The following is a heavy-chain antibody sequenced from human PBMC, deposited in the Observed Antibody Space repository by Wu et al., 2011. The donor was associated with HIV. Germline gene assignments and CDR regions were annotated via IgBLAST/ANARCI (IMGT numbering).Heavy chain of an antibody. CDR2: ISTHNGDT. D-gene: IGHD4-23*01. J-gene: IGHJ5*02. V-gene: IGHV1-18*01. Sequence: QAQLVQSGAEVKKPGASVKVSCKASGYTFTSYGMTWVRQAPGQGLEWMGWISTHNGDTNSAQKLQDRVTMTTDTSTSTAYMELRSLRSDDTAVYYCARVIGTVAANWVDPWGQGTLVTVSS. CDR1: GYTFTSYG. CDR3: ARVIGTVAANWVDP.